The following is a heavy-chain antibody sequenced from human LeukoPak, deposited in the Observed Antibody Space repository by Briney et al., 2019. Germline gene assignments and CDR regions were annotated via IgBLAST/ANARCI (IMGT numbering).Heavy chain of an antibody. CDR1: GFTFSSYA. Sequence: PGGSLRLSCAASGFTFSSYAMSWVRQAPGKGLEWVSAISGSGGSTYYADSVKGRFTISRDNSKNTLYLQMNSLRAEDTAVYYCARAYSSGWYASDYFDYWGQGTLVTVSS. D-gene: IGHD6-19*01. CDR3: ARAYSSGWYASDYFDY. J-gene: IGHJ4*02. V-gene: IGHV3-23*01. CDR2: ISGSGGST.